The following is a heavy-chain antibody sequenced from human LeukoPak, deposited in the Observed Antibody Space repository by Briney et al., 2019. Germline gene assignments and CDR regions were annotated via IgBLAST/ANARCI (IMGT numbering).Heavy chain of an antibody. V-gene: IGHV3-11*04. J-gene: IGHJ4*02. D-gene: IGHD3-3*01. Sequence: GGSLRLSCAASGFTFRDYYMSWIRQAPGKGLEWFSYISSSATNIQYADSVKGRFTISRDNAKNSLYLQMNSLRAEDTAVYYCATMTRPDFYFDYWGQGTLVTVSS. CDR1: GFTFRDYY. CDR3: ATMTRPDFYFDY. CDR2: ISSSATNI.